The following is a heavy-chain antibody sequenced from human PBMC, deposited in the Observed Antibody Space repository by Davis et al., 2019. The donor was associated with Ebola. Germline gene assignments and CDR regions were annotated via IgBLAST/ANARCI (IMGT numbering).Heavy chain of an antibody. V-gene: IGHV4-38-2*02. CDR1: GYSISSGYY. CDR3: ARESGLHWFDP. J-gene: IGHJ5*02. CDR2: IYYRGIT. Sequence: PSETLSLTCTVSGYSISSGYYWAWIRQPPGKGLEWIATIYYRGITSYNSSLNSRATISIDTSKNQFSLRLTSVTAADTAVYYCARESGLHWFDPWGQGTLVSVSS.